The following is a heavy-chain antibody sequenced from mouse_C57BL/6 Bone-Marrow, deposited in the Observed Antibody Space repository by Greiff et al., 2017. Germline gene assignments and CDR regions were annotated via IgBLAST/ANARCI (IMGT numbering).Heavy chain of an antibody. D-gene: IGHD2-5*01. CDR2: IDPSDSYT. J-gene: IGHJ3*01. CDR1: GYTFTSYW. CDR3: ARDYSNPWFAY. V-gene: IGHV1-50*01. Sequence: VQLQQPGAELVKPGASVKLSCKASGYTFTSYWMQWVKQRPGQGLEWIGEIDPSDSYTNYNQKFKGKATLTVDTSSSTAYMQLSSLTSEDSAVYYCARDYSNPWFAYWGQGTLVTVSA.